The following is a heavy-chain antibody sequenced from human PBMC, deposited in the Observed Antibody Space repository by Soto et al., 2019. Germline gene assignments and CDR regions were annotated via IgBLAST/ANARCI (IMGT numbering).Heavy chain of an antibody. D-gene: IGHD3-22*01. CDR1: GYTFTSYG. Sequence: ASVKVSCKASGYTFTSYGISWVRQAPGQGLEWMGWISAYNGNTNYAQKLQGRVTMTTDTSTSTAYMELRSLRSDDTAVYYCARDGQVNYYDSSGYRPDALDIWAQATMVTVSS. CDR3: ARDGQVNYYDSSGYRPDALDI. V-gene: IGHV1-18*01. CDR2: ISAYNGNT. J-gene: IGHJ3*02.